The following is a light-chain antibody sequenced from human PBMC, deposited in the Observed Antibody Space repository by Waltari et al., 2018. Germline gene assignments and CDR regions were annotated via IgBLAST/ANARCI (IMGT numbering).Light chain of an antibody. CDR2: VNSDGSH. Sequence: QLVLTQSPSASASLGASVKLTCPLSSGHSSNVLAWHQQQPEKGPRYLMNVNSDGSHSKGDEIPDRFSGSSSGAERYLTISSLQSEDEADYYCQTGGHGTWVFGGGTKLTVL. CDR3: QTGGHGTWV. CDR1: SGHSSNV. J-gene: IGLJ3*02. V-gene: IGLV4-69*01.